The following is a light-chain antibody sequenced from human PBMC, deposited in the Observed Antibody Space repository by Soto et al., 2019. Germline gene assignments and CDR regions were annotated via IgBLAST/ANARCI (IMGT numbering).Light chain of an antibody. J-gene: IGKJ1*01. CDR3: QQSYSSAPT. CDR2: AAS. V-gene: IGKV1-39*01. Sequence: DIQMTQSPSSLSASVEDRVIITCRASQSISNHLNWYQQKPGKAPKLLIFAASSLQSGVPSRFSGSRSGPDFTLTIRSLQPEDFATYYCQQSYSSAPTFGQGTKVEIK. CDR1: QSISNH.